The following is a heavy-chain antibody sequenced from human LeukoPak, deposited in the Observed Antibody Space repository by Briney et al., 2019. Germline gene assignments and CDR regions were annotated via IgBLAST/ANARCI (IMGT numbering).Heavy chain of an antibody. J-gene: IGHJ6*02. CDR3: AKCVMAGGGYYYGMDV. CDR1: GFTLTNFA. CDR2: ISGSGVTT. D-gene: IGHD3-10*01. V-gene: IGHV3-23*01. Sequence: GGSLRLSCAASGFTLTNFAMNWVRQAPGKGLEWASAISGSGVTTYYADSVKGRFTISRDISKNTLYLQMNSLRAEDTAIYYCAKCVMAGGGYYYGMDVWGQGTTVTVSS.